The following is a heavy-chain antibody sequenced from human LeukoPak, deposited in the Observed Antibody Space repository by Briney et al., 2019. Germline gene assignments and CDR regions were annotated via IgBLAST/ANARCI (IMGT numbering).Heavy chain of an antibody. Sequence: ASVKVSCKASGYTFTSYYMHWVRQAPGQGLEWMGITNPTGGSTSYAENLQGRVTMTRDTSTSTVYMELSSLRSEDTAVYYCARASDYDTTGPPNYWGQGTLVTVSS. CDR2: TNPTGGST. D-gene: IGHD3-22*01. V-gene: IGHV1-46*04. CDR3: ARASDYDTTGPPNY. J-gene: IGHJ4*02. CDR1: GYTFTSYY.